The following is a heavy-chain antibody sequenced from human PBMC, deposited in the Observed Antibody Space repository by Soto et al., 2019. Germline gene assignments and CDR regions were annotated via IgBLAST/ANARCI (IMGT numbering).Heavy chain of an antibody. V-gene: IGHV3-15*01. CDR3: ITKKGRQHRPTNAF. CDR2: IKSDAYGGAI. D-gene: IGHD3-16*01. Sequence: GGSLRLSCAGSGFTFSNAWMSWVRRAPGKGLEWVGRIKSDAYGGAIDYAAPVKGRFTISRDDSKNTLFLQMNNLRAEDTAVYSFITKKGRQHRPTNAFWGQGSPVTVSS. CDR1: GFTFSNAW. J-gene: IGHJ4*02.